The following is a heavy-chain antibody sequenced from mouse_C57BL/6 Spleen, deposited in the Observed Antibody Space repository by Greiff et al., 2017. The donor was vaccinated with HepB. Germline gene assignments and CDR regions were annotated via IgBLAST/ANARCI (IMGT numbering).Heavy chain of an antibody. D-gene: IGHD1-1*01. J-gene: IGHJ4*01. CDR2: IYPGDGDT. Sequence: QVQLKQSGAELVKPGASVKISCKASGYAFSSYWMNWVKQRPGKGLEWIGQIYPGDGDTNYNGKFKGKATLTADKSASTAYMQLSSLTSEDSAVYFCARGDYYGSSSYYYAMDYWGQGTSVTVSS. CDR3: ARGDYYGSSSYYYAMDY. CDR1: GYAFSSYW. V-gene: IGHV1-80*01.